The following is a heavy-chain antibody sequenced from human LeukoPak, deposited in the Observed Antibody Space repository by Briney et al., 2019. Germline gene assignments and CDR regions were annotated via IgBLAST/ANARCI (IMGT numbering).Heavy chain of an antibody. D-gene: IGHD1-1*01. CDR2: ISVYNGNT. V-gene: IGHV1-18*01. CDR3: ARLEFAGTHYFDY. CDR1: GYTFTSYG. Sequence: GASVKVSCKASGYTFTSYGISWVRQAPGQGLDWMGWISVYNGNTNYAQKLQGRVTMTTDTSTSTAYMDLRSLGSDDTAVYYCARLEFAGTHYFDYWGQGTLVTVSS. J-gene: IGHJ4*02.